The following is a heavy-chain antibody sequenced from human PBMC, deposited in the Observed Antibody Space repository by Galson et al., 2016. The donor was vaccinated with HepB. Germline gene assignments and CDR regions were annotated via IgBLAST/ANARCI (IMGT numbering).Heavy chain of an antibody. CDR1: GYTFTSYA. Sequence: SVKVSCKASGYTFTSYAISWVRQAPGQGLEWMGWISAYNGNTDYAQKLQGRVTMTTDTSTSTAYVELRSLRSDDTAVYYCARVWPSSVVIRVGAFDIWGQGTMVTVSS. D-gene: IGHD3-22*01. V-gene: IGHV1-18*01. CDR2: ISAYNGNT. CDR3: ARVWPSSVVIRVGAFDI. J-gene: IGHJ3*02.